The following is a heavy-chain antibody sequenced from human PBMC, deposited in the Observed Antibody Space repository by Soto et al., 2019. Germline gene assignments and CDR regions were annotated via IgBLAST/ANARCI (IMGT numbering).Heavy chain of an antibody. CDR1: GGSFSDYY. CDR3: ATQRETAIVHDN. Sequence: SETLSLTCAVYGGSFSDYYWSWIRQPPGKGLEWIGEINHSGSTNYNPSLKSRVTMSVDTSKNQFSLKLSSVTAADTAVYYCATQRETAIVHDNWGLGTLVTVSS. V-gene: IGHV4-34*01. D-gene: IGHD5-18*01. CDR2: INHSGST. J-gene: IGHJ4*02.